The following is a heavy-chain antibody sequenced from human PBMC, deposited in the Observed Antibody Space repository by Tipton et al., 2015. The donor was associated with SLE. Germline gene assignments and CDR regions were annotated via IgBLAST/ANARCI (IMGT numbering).Heavy chain of an antibody. CDR2: IYNSGIT. V-gene: IGHV4-61*02. CDR3: VKSAVVGSPRDYYYYMDV. D-gene: IGHD2-15*01. Sequence: TLSLTCTVSGDSFSSGSSSWNWVRPPAGKGRVWIGLIYNSGITNYNPSLQSRVTLSVAMSKNPFSMRLSSGTAADTCVYYCVKSAVVGSPRDYYYYMDVGGKGTTVTVSS. CDR1: GDSFSSGSSS. J-gene: IGHJ6*03.